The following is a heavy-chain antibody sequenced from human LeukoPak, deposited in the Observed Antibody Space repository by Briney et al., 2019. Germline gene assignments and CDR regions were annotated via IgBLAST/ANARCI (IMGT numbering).Heavy chain of an antibody. CDR2: INHSGST. Sequence: SETLSLTCAVYGGSFSGYYWSWIRQPPGKGLEWIGEINHSGSTNYNPSLKSRVTISVDTSKNQFSLKLSSVTAADTAVYYCARGRFYYDSSGRAEAFDIWGQGTMVTVSS. CDR3: ARGRFYYDSSGRAEAFDI. J-gene: IGHJ3*02. V-gene: IGHV4-34*01. D-gene: IGHD3-22*01. CDR1: GGSFSGYY.